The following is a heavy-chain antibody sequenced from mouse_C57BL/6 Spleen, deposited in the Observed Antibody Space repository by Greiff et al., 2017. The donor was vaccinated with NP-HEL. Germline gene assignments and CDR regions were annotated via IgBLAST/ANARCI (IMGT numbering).Heavy chain of an antibody. CDR2: INPSTGGT. J-gene: IGHJ4*01. CDR1: GYSFTGYY. CDR3: ARKIDSSGLSYAMDY. V-gene: IGHV1-42*01. Sequence: EVKLQESGPELVKPGASVKISCKASGYSFTGYYMNWVKQSPEKSLEWIGEINPSTGGTTYNQKFKAKATLTVDKSSSTAYMQLKSLTSEDSAVYYCARKIDSSGLSYAMDYWGQGTSVTVSS. D-gene: IGHD3-2*02.